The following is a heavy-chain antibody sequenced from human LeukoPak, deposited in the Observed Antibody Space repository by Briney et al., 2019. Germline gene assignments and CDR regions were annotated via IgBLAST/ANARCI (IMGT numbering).Heavy chain of an antibody. V-gene: IGHV3-21*01. D-gene: IGHD3-22*01. CDR3: ARDSVGLYDSSGYLHGNLVY. CDR1: GFTFSSYS. Sequence: PGGSLRLSCAASGFTFSSYSMNWVRQAPGKGLEWVSSISSSSSYIYYADSVKGRFTISRDNAKNSLYLQMNSLRAEDTAVYYCARDSVGLYDSSGYLHGNLVYWGQGTLVTVSS. CDR2: ISSSSSYI. J-gene: IGHJ4*02.